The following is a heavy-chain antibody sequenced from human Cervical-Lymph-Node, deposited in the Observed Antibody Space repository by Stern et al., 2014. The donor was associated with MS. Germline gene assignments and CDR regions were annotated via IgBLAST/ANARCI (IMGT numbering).Heavy chain of an antibody. CDR3: AKDLGGSYYHYYYGMDV. CDR1: GFTFSSYG. V-gene: IGHV3-30*18. D-gene: IGHD1-26*01. CDR2: ISYDGSNQ. Sequence: VQLVESGGGVVQPGRSLRLSCAASGFTFSSYGMHWVRQAPGKGLEWVAVISYDGSNQYYADSVKGRFTISRDNSKNTLYLQINSLRAEDTAVYYCAKDLGGSYYHYYYGMDVWGQGTTVTVSS. J-gene: IGHJ6*02.